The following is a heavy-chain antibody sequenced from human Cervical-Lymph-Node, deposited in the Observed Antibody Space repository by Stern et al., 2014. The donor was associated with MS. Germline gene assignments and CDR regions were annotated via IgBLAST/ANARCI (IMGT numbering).Heavy chain of an antibody. V-gene: IGHV3-30*01. Sequence: VQLVESGGGVVQPGRSLRLSCAASGFTFSSYAMHWVRQAPGKGLEWGAVISYDGSNKYYADSVKGRFTISRDNSKNTLYLQMNSLRAEDTAVYYCARDGMTTVTSFDYWGQGTLFTVSS. CDR2: ISYDGSNK. J-gene: IGHJ4*02. D-gene: IGHD4-17*01. CDR1: GFTFSSYA. CDR3: ARDGMTTVTSFDY.